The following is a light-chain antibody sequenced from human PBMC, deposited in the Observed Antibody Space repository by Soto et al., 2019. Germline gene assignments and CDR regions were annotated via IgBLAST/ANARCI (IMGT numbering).Light chain of an antibody. CDR2: WAS. J-gene: IGKJ3*01. CDR1: QSVLYSSNNKNY. CDR3: QQYYSTPFT. V-gene: IGKV4-1*01. Sequence: DIVMTQSPDSLAVSLGERATINCKSSQSVLYSSNNKNYLAWYQQKPGQPPKLLIYWASTRESGVPDRFSGSEFGTDFTLTISSLQAEDVPVYYCQQYYSTPFTFGPGTKVDIK.